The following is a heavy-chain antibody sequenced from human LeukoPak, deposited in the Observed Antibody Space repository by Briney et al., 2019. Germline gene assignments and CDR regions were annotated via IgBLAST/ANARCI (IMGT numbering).Heavy chain of an antibody. Sequence: ASVKVSCRASGYTFTNYDINWVRQATGQGLEWMGWMNPKSGYTGYAQKFQGRVTITRDTSISTAYMELRGLRSEDTAVCYCVRVNGDIDYWGQGTLVTVSS. CDR3: VRVNGDIDY. V-gene: IGHV1-8*03. D-gene: IGHD4-17*01. J-gene: IGHJ4*02. CDR1: GYTFTNYD. CDR2: MNPKSGYT.